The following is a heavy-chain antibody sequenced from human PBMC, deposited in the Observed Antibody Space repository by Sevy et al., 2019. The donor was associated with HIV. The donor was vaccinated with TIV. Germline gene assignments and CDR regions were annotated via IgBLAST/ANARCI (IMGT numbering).Heavy chain of an antibody. J-gene: IGHJ3*02. CDR3: ARHCPGSGGSHAFDI. CDR1: GGSFSGYY. Sequence: SETLSLTCAVYGGSFSGYYWSWIRQPPGKGLEWIGEINHSGGTNYNPSLKSRVTISVDTSKNQFSLKLNSVTAAGTAVFYCARHCPGSGGSHAFDIWGQGTMVTVSS. CDR2: INHSGGT. V-gene: IGHV4-34*01. D-gene: IGHD2-8*02.